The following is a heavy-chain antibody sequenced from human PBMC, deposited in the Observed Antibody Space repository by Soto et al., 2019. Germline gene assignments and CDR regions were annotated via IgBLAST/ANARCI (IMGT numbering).Heavy chain of an antibody. CDR2: ISAYNGST. D-gene: IGHD2-15*01. V-gene: IGHV1-18*01. Sequence: ASVKVSCKASGYTFTSYGTSWVRQAPGQGLEWMGWISAYNGSTSYAQKFQGRVTMTRDTSTSTVYMELSSLRSEDTAVYYCARGMWDIVVVVAATDEYYFDYWGQGTLVTVSS. CDR1: GYTFTSYG. CDR3: ARGMWDIVVVVAATDEYYFDY. J-gene: IGHJ4*02.